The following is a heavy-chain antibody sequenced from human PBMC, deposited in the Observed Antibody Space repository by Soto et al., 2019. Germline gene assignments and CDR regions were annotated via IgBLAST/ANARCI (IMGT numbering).Heavy chain of an antibody. J-gene: IGHJ6*02. D-gene: IGHD3-22*01. Sequence: LRLRCAAAGFTCGDFGRNWILQAPRKGLEWVSSISSSSSYIYYADSAKGRFTISRDNAKNSLYLQMNSLRAEDTAVYYCARYDSSGYYWPYYYYGMDVWGQGTTVTVSS. V-gene: IGHV3-21*01. CDR3: ARYDSSGYYWPYYYYGMDV. CDR1: GFTCGDFG. CDR2: ISSSSSYI.